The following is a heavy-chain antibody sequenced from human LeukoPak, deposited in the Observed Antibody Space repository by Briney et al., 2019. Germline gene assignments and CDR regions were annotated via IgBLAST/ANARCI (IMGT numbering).Heavy chain of an antibody. Sequence: GWSLRLSCAASGFTFSDYAMHWVRQAPGKGLEWVAVISYDGTNKYYAESVRGRFTISRDNSQNTLYLYMNSLTGADTSVYYCVLTTIGVVYYFDYWGQGTLVTVSS. J-gene: IGHJ4*02. V-gene: IGHV3-30*04. CDR3: VLTTIGVVYYFDY. CDR1: GFTFSDYA. CDR2: ISYDGTNK. D-gene: IGHD1/OR15-1a*01.